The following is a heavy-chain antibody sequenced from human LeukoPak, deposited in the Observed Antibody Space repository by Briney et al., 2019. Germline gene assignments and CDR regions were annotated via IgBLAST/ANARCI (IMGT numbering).Heavy chain of an antibody. Sequence: SETLTLTCTVSGGSISSSSAYWGWIRQPPGKGLDWIGSIYYSKNTYYNPSLKSRVTISADTSKNQFSLTLGSVSATDTAVYYCVSPRGFSYGYFDYWGQGTLVTVSS. CDR3: VSPRGFSYGYFDY. V-gene: IGHV4-39*01. CDR2: IYYSKNT. CDR1: GGSISSSSAY. J-gene: IGHJ4*02. D-gene: IGHD5-18*01.